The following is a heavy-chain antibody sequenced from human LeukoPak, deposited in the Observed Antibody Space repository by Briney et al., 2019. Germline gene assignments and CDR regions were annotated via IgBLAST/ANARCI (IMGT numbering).Heavy chain of an antibody. D-gene: IGHD6-19*01. CDR3: ARRLAVAGVLPDY. CDR1: GYTFISYD. Sequence: GASVKVSCKASGYTFISYDINWVRQATGQGREWMGWMNPNSGNTGYAQKFQGRVTMTRITSTSTAYMELSSLRSEDTAIYYCARRLAVAGVLPDYWGQGTPVTVSS. CDR2: MNPNSGNT. V-gene: IGHV1-8*01. J-gene: IGHJ4*02.